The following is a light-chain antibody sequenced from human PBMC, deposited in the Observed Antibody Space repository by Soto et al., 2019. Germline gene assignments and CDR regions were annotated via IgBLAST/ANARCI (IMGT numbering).Light chain of an antibody. V-gene: IGKV1-12*01. J-gene: IGKJ1*01. Sequence: DTQMTQSPSSVSAAVGDTVTITCRASQGISRWLAWYQLKPGKAPRLLIYASSKVHGARSRFGGSGSETDFTLTISNLQPEDSAIYYCQQGNFFPWTFGQGTKVEVK. CDR3: QQGNFFPWT. CDR1: QGISRW. CDR2: ASS.